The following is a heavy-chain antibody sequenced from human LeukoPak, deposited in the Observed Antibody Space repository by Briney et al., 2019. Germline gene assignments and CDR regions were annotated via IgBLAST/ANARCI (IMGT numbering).Heavy chain of an antibody. CDR2: IWYDGSNK. V-gene: IGHV3-33*01. Sequence: PGRSLRLSCAASGFTFSSYGMHWVRQAPGKGLEWVAVIWYDGSNKYYADSVKGRFTISRDNSKNTLYLQMNSLRAEDTAVYYCARELDYYYGMDVWGQGTTVTVSS. D-gene: IGHD1-1*01. J-gene: IGHJ6*02. CDR3: ARELDYYYGMDV. CDR1: GFTFSSYG.